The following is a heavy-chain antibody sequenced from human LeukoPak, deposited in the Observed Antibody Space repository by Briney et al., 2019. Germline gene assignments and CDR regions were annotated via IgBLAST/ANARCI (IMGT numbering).Heavy chain of an antibody. CDR1: GGSISSYY. CDR3: ARDPDGYSGYVEY. J-gene: IGHJ4*02. D-gene: IGHD1-26*01. V-gene: IGHV4-59*01. Sequence: SETLSLTCTVSGGSISSYYWSWIRQPPGKKLEWIGYIYYSVSTKYNPSLKSRVTISVDTSKNQFSLKLSSVTAADTAVYYCARDPDGYSGYVEYWGQGTLVTVSS. CDR2: IYYSVST.